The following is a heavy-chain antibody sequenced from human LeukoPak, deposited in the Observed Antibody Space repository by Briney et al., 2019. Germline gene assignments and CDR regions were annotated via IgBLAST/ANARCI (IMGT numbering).Heavy chain of an antibody. J-gene: IGHJ6*03. Sequence: PSETLSLTCTVSGGSISSSSYYWGWIRQPPGKGLEWIGSIYYSGSTHYNPSLKSRVTISVDTSKNQFSLKLSSVTAADTAVYYCAGGSGYCSGGSCEGFYYYYYYMDVWGKGTTVTVSS. CDR3: AGGSGYCSGGSCEGFYYYYYYMDV. D-gene: IGHD2-15*01. CDR1: GGSISSSSYY. V-gene: IGHV4-39*07. CDR2: IYYSGST.